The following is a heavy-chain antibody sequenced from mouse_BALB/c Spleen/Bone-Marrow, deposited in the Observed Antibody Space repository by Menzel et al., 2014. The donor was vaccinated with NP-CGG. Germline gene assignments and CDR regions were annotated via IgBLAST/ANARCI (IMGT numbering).Heavy chain of an antibody. CDR1: GYTFSNYW. J-gene: IGHJ2*01. CDR2: ILPGSDNT. CDR3: ARGNPFDF. V-gene: IGHV1-9*01. Sequence: VQRVESGGELMKPGASVKISCKATGYTFSNYWIQWVKQRPGHGPEWIGEILPGSDNTNYNEKFKGKATFTVDTSSNTAYMQLSSLTSEDSAVYYCARGNPFDFWGQGTTLSVSS.